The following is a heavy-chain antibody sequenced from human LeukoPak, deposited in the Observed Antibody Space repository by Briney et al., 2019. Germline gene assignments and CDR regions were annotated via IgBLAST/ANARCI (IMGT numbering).Heavy chain of an antibody. V-gene: IGHV1-24*01. J-gene: IGHJ3*02. CDR1: GYTLTELS. Sequence: ASVKVSCKISGYTLTELSMHWVRQAXGKGLEWMGSFDPEDGERIYAQKFQGRATMTEDTSTDTAYMELSSLRSEDTAVYYCATDQSNYRDAFDIWGQGTMLTVSS. D-gene: IGHD1-7*01. CDR3: ATDQSNYRDAFDI. CDR2: FDPEDGER.